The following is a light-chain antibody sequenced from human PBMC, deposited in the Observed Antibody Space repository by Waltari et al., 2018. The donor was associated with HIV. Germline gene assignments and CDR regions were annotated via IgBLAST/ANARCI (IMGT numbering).Light chain of an antibody. J-gene: IGLJ1*01. V-gene: IGLV2-23*02. CDR1: SSDVGSYNL. CDR2: EVN. Sequence: QSALTQPASVSGSPGQSITISCTGTSSDVGSYNLVSWYQQHPGKAPKLMIYEVNKRPSGFSNRFSGSKSGNTASLTISGLQAEDEADYYCCSYAGSPYVFGTGTKVTVL. CDR3: CSYAGSPYV.